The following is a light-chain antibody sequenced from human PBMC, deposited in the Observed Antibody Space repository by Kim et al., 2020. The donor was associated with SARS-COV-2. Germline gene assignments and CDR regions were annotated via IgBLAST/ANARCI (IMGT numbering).Light chain of an antibody. J-gene: IGLJ2*01. CDR3: ATWDDKLNGPV. CDR2: SNN. CDR1: SSNIGSNT. V-gene: IGLV1-44*01. Sequence: QPVLAQPPSASGTPGQRVSISCSGSSSNIGSNTVSWYQHLPGTAPKLLIYSNNQWPSGVPDRFSGSKSGTSASLAISGLQSEDEAHYTCATWDDKLNGPVFGGGTKVTVL.